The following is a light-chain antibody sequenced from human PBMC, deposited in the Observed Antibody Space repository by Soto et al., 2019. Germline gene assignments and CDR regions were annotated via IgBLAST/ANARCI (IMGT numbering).Light chain of an antibody. J-gene: IGLJ2*01. Sequence: QSVLTQPASVSGSPGQSITISCTGTRTDVGSYDLVSWYQQLPGKVPKLVIYEVTKRPSGVSNRFSGSKSGNTASLTISGLQAEDEADYYCCSYAGSSTDVVFGGGTKLTVL. CDR2: EVT. CDR3: CSYAGSSTDVV. V-gene: IGLV2-23*02. CDR1: RTDVGSYDL.